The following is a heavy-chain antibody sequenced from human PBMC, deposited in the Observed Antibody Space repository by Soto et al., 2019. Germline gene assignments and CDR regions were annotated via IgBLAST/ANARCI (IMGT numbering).Heavy chain of an antibody. V-gene: IGHV3-9*01. J-gene: IGHJ4*02. Sequence: GGSLRLSCAASGFTFDDYAMHWVRQAPGKGLEWVSGISWNSGSIGYADSVKGRFTISRDNAKNSLYLQMNSLRAEDTALYYCAKDMGPDIVLMRGWGQGTLVTVSS. D-gene: IGHD2-8*01. CDR1: GFTFDDYA. CDR2: ISWNSGSI. CDR3: AKDMGPDIVLMRG.